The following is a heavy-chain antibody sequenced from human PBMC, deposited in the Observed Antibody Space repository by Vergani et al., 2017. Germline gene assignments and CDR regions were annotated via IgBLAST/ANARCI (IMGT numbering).Heavy chain of an antibody. CDR3: ARDAKQRYFDWLTMGY. D-gene: IGHD3-9*01. CDR1: GFTFSSYG. CDR2: ISYDGSNK. V-gene: IGHV3-30*03. J-gene: IGHJ4*02. Sequence: QVQLVESGGGVVQPGRSLRLSCAASGFTFSSYGMHWVRQAPGKGLEWVAVISYDGSNKYYADSVKGRFTISRDNSKNTLYLQMNSLRAEDTAVYYCARDAKQRYFDWLTMGYWGQGTLVTVSS.